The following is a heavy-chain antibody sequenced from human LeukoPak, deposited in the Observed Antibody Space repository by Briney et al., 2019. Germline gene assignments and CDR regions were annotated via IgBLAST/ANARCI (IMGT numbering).Heavy chain of an antibody. D-gene: IGHD6-19*01. CDR2: INPNSGGT. CDR3: ARDLPSSGWDDAFDI. V-gene: IGHV1-2*02. CDR1: GYTFTGYY. J-gene: IGHJ3*02. Sequence: ASVKVSCKASGYTFTGYYMHWVRQAPGQGLEWMGWINPNSGGTNYAQKLEGRVTMTTDTSTSTAYMELRSLRSDDTAVYYCARDLPSSGWDDAFDIWGQGITVTVSS.